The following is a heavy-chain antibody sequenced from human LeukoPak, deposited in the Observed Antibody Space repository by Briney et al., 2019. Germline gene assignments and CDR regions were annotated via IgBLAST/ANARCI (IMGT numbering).Heavy chain of an antibody. CDR3: ARGWDYDSGGRPTAYVY. D-gene: IGHD3-22*01. J-gene: IGHJ4*02. Sequence: VKVSCKASGGTFSNYAINWVRQAPGQGLEWMGGIFPIFGTANYAQKFQGRVTITADKSTSTVYMELNSLKSEDTAVYYCARGWDYDSGGRPTAYVYWGQGTLVTVSS. V-gene: IGHV1-69*13. CDR2: IFPIFGTA. CDR1: GGTFSNYA.